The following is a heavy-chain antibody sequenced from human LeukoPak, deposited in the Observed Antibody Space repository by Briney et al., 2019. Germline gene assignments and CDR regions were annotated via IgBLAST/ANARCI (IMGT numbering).Heavy chain of an antibody. CDR1: GGSISSYY. D-gene: IGHD6-13*01. V-gene: IGHV4-59*12. Sequence: SETLSLTCTVSGGSISSYYWRWIRQPPGKGLEWIGYIYYSGSTNYNPSLKSRVTISVDTSKNQFSLKLSSVTAADTAVYYCARERRHSSSWCFDYWGQGTLVTVSS. CDR2: IYYSGST. CDR3: ARERRHSSSWCFDY. J-gene: IGHJ4*02.